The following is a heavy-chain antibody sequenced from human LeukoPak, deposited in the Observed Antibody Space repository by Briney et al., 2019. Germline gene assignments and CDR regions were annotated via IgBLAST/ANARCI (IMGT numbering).Heavy chain of an antibody. CDR3: AVTYYYDSSGYPKPYNFDY. V-gene: IGHV3-53*04. CDR1: GFTVSSNC. Sequence: PGGSLRLSCAASGFTVSSNCMSWVRQAPGKGLEWVSVIYSGGSTYYADSVKGRFTISRHNSKNTLYLQMNSLRAEDTAVYYCAVTYYYDSSGYPKPYNFDYWGQGTLVTVSS. J-gene: IGHJ4*02. CDR2: IYSGGST. D-gene: IGHD3-22*01.